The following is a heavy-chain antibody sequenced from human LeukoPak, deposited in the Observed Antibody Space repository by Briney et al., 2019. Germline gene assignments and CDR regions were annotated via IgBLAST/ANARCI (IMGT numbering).Heavy chain of an antibody. CDR1: GGSFSGYY. CDR2: INHSGST. J-gene: IGHJ6*03. Sequence: SETLSLTCAVYGGSFSGYYWSWIRQPPGKGLEWIGEINHSGSTNYNPSLKSRVTISVNTSKNQFSLKLSSVTAADTAVYYCARDAYDSSGYYHYYYYMDVWGKGTTVTVSS. CDR3: ARDAYDSSGYYHYYYYMDV. D-gene: IGHD3-22*01. V-gene: IGHV4-34*01.